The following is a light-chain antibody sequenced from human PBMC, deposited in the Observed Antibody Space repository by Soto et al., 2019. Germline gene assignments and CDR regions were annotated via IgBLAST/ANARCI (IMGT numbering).Light chain of an antibody. CDR1: QDISSS. Sequence: AIQLTQSPSSLSASVGDRVTITCRASQDISSSLAWYQQKAGKAPKLLIYGASILQSGVPSGFSGSGFGTDFTLTISSLRAEDFAIYFCQQTKSYPSTFGGGNKVDIK. CDR3: QQTKSYPST. J-gene: IGKJ4*01. V-gene: IGKV1-13*02. CDR2: GAS.